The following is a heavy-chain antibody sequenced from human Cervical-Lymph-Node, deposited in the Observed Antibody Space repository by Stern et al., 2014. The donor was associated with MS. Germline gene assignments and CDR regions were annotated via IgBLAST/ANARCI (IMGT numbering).Heavy chain of an antibody. J-gene: IGHJ2*01. Sequence: EVQLLESGGGLVQPGGSLRLSCAASEFTFSSYGMNCVRQAPGKGLAWVSVISSSGSFIKYADSVKGRFTISRDNAKNSLSLQMNSLRAEDTAVYYCARSLSGSYLWYFDLWGRGTLVTVSS. CDR3: ARSLSGSYLWYFDL. V-gene: IGHV3-21*01. CDR1: EFTFSSYG. D-gene: IGHD1-26*01. CDR2: ISSSGSFI.